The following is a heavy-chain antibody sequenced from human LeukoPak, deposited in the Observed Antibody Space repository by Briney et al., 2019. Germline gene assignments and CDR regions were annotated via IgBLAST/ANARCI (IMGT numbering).Heavy chain of an antibody. D-gene: IGHD5-18*01. J-gene: IGHJ4*02. CDR2: ISSSGSII. Sequence: GGSLRLSCAASAFTFSDYYTSWIRQAPGKGLEWVSHISSSGSIIYYADSVKGRFTISRDNAKNSLYLQMNSLRAEDTAVYYCASHVDTAMVSDYFDSWGQGTQVTVSS. CDR1: AFTFSDYY. V-gene: IGHV3-11*01. CDR3: ASHVDTAMVSDYFDS.